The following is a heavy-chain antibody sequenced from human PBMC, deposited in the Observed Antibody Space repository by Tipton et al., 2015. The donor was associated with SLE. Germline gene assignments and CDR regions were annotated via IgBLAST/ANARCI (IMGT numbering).Heavy chain of an antibody. Sequence: SLRLSCAASGFTFDDYAMHWVRQAPGKGLEWVSGISWNSGSIGYADSVKGRFTISRDNAKNSLYLQMNSLRAEDTAVYYCARGITPGYWGQGTLVTVSS. V-gene: IGHV3-9*01. D-gene: IGHD3-16*01. CDR2: ISWNSGSI. J-gene: IGHJ4*02. CDR3: ARGITPGY. CDR1: GFTFDDYA.